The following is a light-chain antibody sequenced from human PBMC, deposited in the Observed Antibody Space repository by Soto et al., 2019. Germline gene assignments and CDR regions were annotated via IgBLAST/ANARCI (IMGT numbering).Light chain of an antibody. CDR1: QSVPSNF. J-gene: IGKJ1*01. CDR3: QQYARSWT. V-gene: IGKV3-20*01. CDR2: GVS. Sequence: EIVLTQSPGTLSLSPGERATLSCRASQSVPSNFLAWYQQKPGQAPILVIYGVSRRATGIPDRFSGSGSGTDFTRTISRLEPEDFAMHYCQQYARSWTFGQVTKVEIK.